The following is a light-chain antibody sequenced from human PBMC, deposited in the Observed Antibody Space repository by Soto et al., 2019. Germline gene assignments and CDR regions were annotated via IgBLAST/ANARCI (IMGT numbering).Light chain of an antibody. CDR3: SSYTSSSTRV. CDR2: DVS. V-gene: IGLV2-14*01. CDR1: SSDVGGYHY. Sequence: QSALTQPASVSGSPGQSITISCTGTSSDVGGYHYVSWYQQHPGKAPKLMIYDVSNRPSGVSNRFSGSKSGNTASLTISGLQAEDEADYYCSSYTSSSTRVFGGGTQVTVL. J-gene: IGLJ2*01.